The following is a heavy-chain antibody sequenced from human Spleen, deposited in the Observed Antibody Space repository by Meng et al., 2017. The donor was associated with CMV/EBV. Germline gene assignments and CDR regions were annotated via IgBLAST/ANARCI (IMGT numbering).Heavy chain of an antibody. CDR3: AREFGGVDVDTAMGDY. J-gene: IGHJ4*02. Sequence: QVQLVQSGAEVKKPGASVKVSCKASGYTFTGYYMHWVRQAPGQGLEWMGWINPNSGGTNYAQKFQGRVTMTRDTSISTAYMELSRLRSDDTAVYYCAREFGGVDVDTAMGDYWGQGTLVTVSS. V-gene: IGHV1-2*02. D-gene: IGHD5-18*01. CDR2: INPNSGGT. CDR1: GYTFTGYY.